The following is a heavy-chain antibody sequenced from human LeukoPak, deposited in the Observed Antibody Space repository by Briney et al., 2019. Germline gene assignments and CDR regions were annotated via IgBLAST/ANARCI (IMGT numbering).Heavy chain of an antibody. J-gene: IGHJ5*02. V-gene: IGHV1-18*01. D-gene: IGHD6-6*01. CDR1: VYTFTSYG. CDR3: ARDLYPVFLRIAARDNWFDP. CDR2: ISAYNGNT. Sequence: ASVKVSCKASVYTFTSYGISWVRQAPGQGLEWMGWISAYNGNTNYAQKLQGRVTMTTDTSTSTAYMELRSLRSDDTAVYYCARDLYPVFLRIAARDNWFDPWGQGTLVTVSS.